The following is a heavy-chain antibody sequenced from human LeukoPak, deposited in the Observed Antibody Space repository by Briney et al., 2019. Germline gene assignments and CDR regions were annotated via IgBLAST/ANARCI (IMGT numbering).Heavy chain of an antibody. CDR3: ARDRSSYDFWSGYYHNWFDP. Sequence: SETLSLTCTISGYSISSGYYWGWIRQPPGKGLEWIGSIYYSGSTYYNPSLKSRVTISVDTSKNQFSLKLSSVTAADTAVYYCARDRSSYDFWSGYYHNWFDPWGQGTLVTVSS. CDR1: GYSISSGYY. V-gene: IGHV4-38-2*02. D-gene: IGHD3-3*01. J-gene: IGHJ5*02. CDR2: IYYSGST.